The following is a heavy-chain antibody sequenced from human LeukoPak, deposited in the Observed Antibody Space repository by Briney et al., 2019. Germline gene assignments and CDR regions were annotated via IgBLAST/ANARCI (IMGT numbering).Heavy chain of an antibody. Sequence: SETLSLTCTVSGYSISSGYYWGWIRQPPGKGLEWIGSIYHSGSTYYNPSLKSRVTISVDTSKNQFSLKPSSVTAADTAVYYCAIDRGYYYYMDVWGKGTTVTVSS. J-gene: IGHJ6*03. V-gene: IGHV4-38-2*02. CDR3: AIDRGYYYYMDV. CDR1: GYSISSGYY. CDR2: IYHSGST.